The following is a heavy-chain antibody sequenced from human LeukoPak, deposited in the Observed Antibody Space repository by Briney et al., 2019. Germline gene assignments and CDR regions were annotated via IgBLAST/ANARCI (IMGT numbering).Heavy chain of an antibody. CDR3: AKGRVVAGSKSLTYHWFDP. J-gene: IGHJ5*02. Sequence: APVKVSCKASGYTFTSYYMHWVRQAPGQGLEWMGWINPNSGGTKYAQKFQGRVTMTRDTSITTAYMGLSRLRSDDTAVYYCAKGRVVAGSKSLTYHWFDPWGQGTLVTVPS. CDR1: GYTFTSYY. D-gene: IGHD6-19*01. CDR2: INPNSGGT. V-gene: IGHV1-2*02.